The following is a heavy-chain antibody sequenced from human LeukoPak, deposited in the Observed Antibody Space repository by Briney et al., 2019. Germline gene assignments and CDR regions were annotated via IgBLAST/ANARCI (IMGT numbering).Heavy chain of an antibody. V-gene: IGHV1-69*05. Sequence: SVKASCKASGGTFSSYAISWVRQAPGQGLEWMGRIIPIFGTANYAQKFQGRVTITTDESTSTAYMELSSLRSEDTAVYYCARAHDYGGYVSPYDAFDIWGQGAMVTVSS. CDR3: ARAHDYGGYVSPYDAFDI. CDR2: IIPIFGTA. J-gene: IGHJ3*02. CDR1: GGTFSSYA. D-gene: IGHD4-17*01.